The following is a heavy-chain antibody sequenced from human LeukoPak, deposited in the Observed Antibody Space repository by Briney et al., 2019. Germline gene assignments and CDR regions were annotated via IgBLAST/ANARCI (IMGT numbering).Heavy chain of an antibody. CDR1: GFTFSSYA. Sequence: GRSLRLSCAASGFTFSSYAMHWVRQAPGKGLEWVAVISYDGSNKYYADSVKGRFTISRDNSKNTLYLQMNSLRAKDTAVYYCARVPLWSMHSFDYWGQGTLVTVSS. J-gene: IGHJ4*02. D-gene: IGHD3-16*01. V-gene: IGHV3-30-3*01. CDR3: ARVPLWSMHSFDY. CDR2: ISYDGSNK.